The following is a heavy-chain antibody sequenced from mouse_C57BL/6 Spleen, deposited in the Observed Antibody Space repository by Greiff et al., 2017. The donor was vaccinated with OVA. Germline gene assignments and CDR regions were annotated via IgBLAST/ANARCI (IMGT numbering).Heavy chain of an antibody. CDR2: IDPSDSYT. V-gene: IGHV1-50*01. J-gene: IGHJ2*01. Sequence: QVQLQQPGAELVKPGASVKLSCKASGYTFTSYWMQWVKQRPGQGLEWIGEIDPSDSYTNYNQKFKGKATLTVDTSSSTAYMQLSSLTSEDSAVYYCARGDYDVDYWGQGPTLTVSS. CDR1: GYTFTSYW. D-gene: IGHD2-4*01. CDR3: ARGDYDVDY.